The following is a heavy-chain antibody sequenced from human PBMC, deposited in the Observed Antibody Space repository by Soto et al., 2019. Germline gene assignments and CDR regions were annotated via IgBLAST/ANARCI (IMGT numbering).Heavy chain of an antibody. J-gene: IGHJ5*02. Sequence: ETLSLTCTVSGGAISSYIWSWIGQPPWKGMEWIGYIYDSGSTNDNPSLKSRVTISLDTSKNQFSLKLSSVTAADTAVYYCARLSLFWSSNNWFDPCGQGSLVTVSS. CDR2: IYDSGST. CDR1: GGAISSYI. CDR3: ARLSLFWSSNNWFDP. V-gene: IGHV4-59*01. D-gene: IGHD3-3*01.